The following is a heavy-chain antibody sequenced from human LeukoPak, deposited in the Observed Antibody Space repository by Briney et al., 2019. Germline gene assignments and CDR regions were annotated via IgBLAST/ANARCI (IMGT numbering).Heavy chain of an antibody. D-gene: IGHD6-13*01. J-gene: IGHJ4*02. V-gene: IGHV3-30*04. CDR3: ARDGDGSSWGPFDY. CDR2: ISYDGSNR. CDR1: GFTFSSYA. Sequence: PGRSLRLSCAASGFTFSSYAMHWVRQAPGKGLEWVAVISYDGSNRYYADSVKGRFTISRDNSKNTLYLQMNSLRAEDTAVYYCARDGDGSSWGPFDYWGQGTLVTVSS.